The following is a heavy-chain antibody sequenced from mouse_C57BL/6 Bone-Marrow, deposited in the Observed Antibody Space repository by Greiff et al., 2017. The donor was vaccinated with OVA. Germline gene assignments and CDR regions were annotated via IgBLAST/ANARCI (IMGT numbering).Heavy chain of an antibody. CDR1: GYTFTSYW. CDR3: ARELRLRMAY. CDR2: IDPSDSYT. J-gene: IGHJ3*01. Sequence: VQLQQPGAELVRPGTSVKLSCKASGYTFTSYWMPWVKQRPGQGLEWIGVIDPSDSYTNYNQKFKGKATLTVDTSSSTAYMQLSSLTSEDSAVYYCARELRLRMAYWGQGTLVTVSA. V-gene: IGHV1-59*01. D-gene: IGHD3-2*02.